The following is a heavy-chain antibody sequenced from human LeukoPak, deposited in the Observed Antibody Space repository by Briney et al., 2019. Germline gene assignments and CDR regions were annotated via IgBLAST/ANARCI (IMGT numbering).Heavy chain of an antibody. Sequence: GASVKVSCKASGYSFTSYFLHWVRQAPGQGLEWMGMINPSIGSATYAQSFQGRVSMTRDMSTSTVYMELSSLRSEDTAVYYCATLGGRFGGSKHYFDYWGQGTLVTVSS. D-gene: IGHD3-16*01. V-gene: IGHV1-46*01. J-gene: IGHJ4*02. CDR1: GYSFTSYF. CDR3: ATLGGRFGGSKHYFDY. CDR2: INPSIGSA.